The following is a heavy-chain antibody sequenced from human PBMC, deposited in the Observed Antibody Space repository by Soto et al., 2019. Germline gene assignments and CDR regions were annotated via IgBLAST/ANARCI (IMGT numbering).Heavy chain of an antibody. CDR1: VFTFSSYG. D-gene: IGHD6-19*01. CDR3: AKDFEVAYSSGCFDY. J-gene: IGHJ4*02. Sequence: LRLSCPASVFTFSSYGMHWVRQAPGKGLEWVAVISYDGSNKYYADSVKGRFTISRDNSKNTLYLQMNSLRAEDTAVYYCAKDFEVAYSSGCFDYWGQGTLVTVSS. CDR2: ISYDGSNK. V-gene: IGHV3-30*18.